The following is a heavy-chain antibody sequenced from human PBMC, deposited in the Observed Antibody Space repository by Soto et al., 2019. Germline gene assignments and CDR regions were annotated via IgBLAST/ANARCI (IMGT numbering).Heavy chain of an antibody. V-gene: IGHV5-51*01. J-gene: IGHJ4*02. CDR3: ARQYYDFWSGYSFYY. Sequence: GEYLKISCKGSGYSFTSYWIVWVRQMPGKGLEWMGIIYPGDSDTRYSPSFQGQVTISADKSISTAYLQWSSLKASDTAMYYCARQYYDFWSGYSFYYWGQGTLVTVSS. CDR2: IYPGDSDT. CDR1: GYSFTSYW. D-gene: IGHD3-3*01.